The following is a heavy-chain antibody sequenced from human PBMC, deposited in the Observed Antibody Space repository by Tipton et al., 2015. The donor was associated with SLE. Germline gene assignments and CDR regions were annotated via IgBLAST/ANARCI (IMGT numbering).Heavy chain of an antibody. CDR1: GFTFEDYA. V-gene: IGHV3-9*01. J-gene: IGHJ4*02. CDR3: AKNGEARDYDFWSGYYFDY. CDR2: ISWKSGTI. Sequence: SLRLSCEGSGFTFEDYAMHWVRQAPGKGLEWVAGISWKSGTIVYADPVKGRFTISRDNAKNSLYLQMNSLKTEDTALYYCAKNGEARDYDFWSGYYFDYWGQGTPFTVSS. D-gene: IGHD3-3*01.